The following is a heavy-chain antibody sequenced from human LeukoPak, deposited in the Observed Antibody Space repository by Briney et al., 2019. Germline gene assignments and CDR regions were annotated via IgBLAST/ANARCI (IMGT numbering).Heavy chain of an antibody. V-gene: IGHV4-34*01. J-gene: IGHJ4*02. CDR3: ALSTTTVTTRTLDY. D-gene: IGHD4-17*01. CDR2: ISLSGTI. CDR1: GGSFSNYF. Sequence: KASETLSLTCTVSGGSFSNYFWTWIRQPPGKGPEWIGEISLSGTIKYNPSLKSRVTISVDTSKNQFSLKLSTVTAADTAVYYCALSTTTVTTRTLDYWGQGALVIVSS.